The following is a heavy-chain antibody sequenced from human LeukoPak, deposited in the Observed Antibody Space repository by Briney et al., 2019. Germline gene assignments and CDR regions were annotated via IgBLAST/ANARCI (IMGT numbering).Heavy chain of an antibody. CDR2: ISGSGGST. CDR1: GFTFRSYA. CDR3: ASGRDGYNFLFY. Sequence: GGSLRLSCAASGFTFRSYAMSWVRQAPGKGLEWVSAISGSGGSTYYADSVKGRFTISRDNSKNTLYLQMNSPRAEDTAVYYCASGRDGYNFLFYWGQGTLVTVSS. J-gene: IGHJ4*02. V-gene: IGHV3-23*01. D-gene: IGHD5-24*01.